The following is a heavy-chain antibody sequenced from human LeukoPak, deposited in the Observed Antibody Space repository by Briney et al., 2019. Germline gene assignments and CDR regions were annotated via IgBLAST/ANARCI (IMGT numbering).Heavy chain of an antibody. CDR3: ARSQIAAAWVYWFDP. D-gene: IGHD6-13*01. J-gene: IGHJ5*02. CDR1: GYTFTSYA. CDR2: INTNTGNP. V-gene: IGHV7-4-1*02. Sequence: GASVKVSCKASGYTFTSYAMNWVRQAPGQGLEWMGWINTNTGNPTYAQGFTGRFVFSLDTSVSTAYLQISSLKAEDTAVYYCARSQIAAAWVYWFDPWGQGTLVTVSS.